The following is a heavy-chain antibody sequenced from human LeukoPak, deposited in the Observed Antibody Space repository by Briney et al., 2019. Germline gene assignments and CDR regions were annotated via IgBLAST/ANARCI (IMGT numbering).Heavy chain of an antibody. CDR2: IYYSGNT. V-gene: IGHV4-39*01. D-gene: IGHD2-15*01. Sequence: PSETLSLTCSVSGGSISSGGYYWSWIRQLPGKGLEWIGYIYYSGNTYYNPSLKSRVTISVDTSKNQFSLKLSSVTAADTAVYYCASQRATGPYDYWGQGTLVTVSS. CDR3: ASQRATGPYDY. CDR1: GGSISSGGYY. J-gene: IGHJ4*02.